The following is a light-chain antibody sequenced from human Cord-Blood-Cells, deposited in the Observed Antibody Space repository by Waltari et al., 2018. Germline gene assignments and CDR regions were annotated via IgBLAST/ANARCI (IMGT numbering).Light chain of an antibody. J-gene: IGLJ2*01. CDR3: QSADSSGTYVV. CDR2: KDS. CDR1: ALPKQY. V-gene: IGLV3-25*03. Sequence: SYELTQTPSVSVSPGQTARITCSGDALPKQYAYWYQQTPGQAPVLVIYKDSERPSGIPERFSGSSSGTTVTLTISGVQAEDEADYYCQSADSSGTYVVFGGGTKLTVL.